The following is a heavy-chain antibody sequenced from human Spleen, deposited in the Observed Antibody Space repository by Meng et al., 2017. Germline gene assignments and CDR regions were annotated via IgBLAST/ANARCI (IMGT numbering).Heavy chain of an antibody. CDR2: INHSVST. CDR3: ARGPTTMAHDFDY. CDR1: GGSFSGYY. V-gene: IGHV4-34*01. Sequence: LLQKWGEELLNPSDPLSLPCVVYGGSFSGYYWSWIRQSPGKGLEWIGEINHSVSTNYNPSLKSRVTISIDTSQNNLSLKLSSVTAADSAVYCCARGPTTMAHDFDYWGQGTLVTVSS. D-gene: IGHD4-11*01. J-gene: IGHJ4*02.